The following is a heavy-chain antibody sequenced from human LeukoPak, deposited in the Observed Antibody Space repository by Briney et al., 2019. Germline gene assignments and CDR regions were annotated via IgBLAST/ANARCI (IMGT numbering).Heavy chain of an antibody. D-gene: IGHD3-10*01. CDR3: AKDKSMVRELDY. CDR2: IQSDGGNK. V-gene: IGHV3-30*02. J-gene: IGHJ4*02. CDR1: GFTFSSYA. Sequence: GSLRLSCAASGFTFSSYAMSWVRQAPGKGLEWLAFIQSDGGNKYYADSVKGRFTISRDNSKNTLFLQMNSLRGEDTAAYYCAKDKSMVRELDYWGQGTLVTVSS.